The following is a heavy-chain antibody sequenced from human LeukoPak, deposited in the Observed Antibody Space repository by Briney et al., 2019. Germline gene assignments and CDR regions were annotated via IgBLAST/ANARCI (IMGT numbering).Heavy chain of an antibody. D-gene: IGHD7-27*01. CDR1: GFTFSDYY. CDR2: ISSSGSTI. CDR3: ARVTEGTQKTGTWHNSYFDY. V-gene: IGHV3-11*04. J-gene: IGHJ4*02. Sequence: PGGSLRLSCAASGFTFSDYYMSWIRQAPGKGLEWVSYISSSGSTIYYADSVMGRFTISRDNAKNSLYLQMNSLRAEDTAVYYCARVTEGTQKTGTWHNSYFDYWGQGTLVTVSS.